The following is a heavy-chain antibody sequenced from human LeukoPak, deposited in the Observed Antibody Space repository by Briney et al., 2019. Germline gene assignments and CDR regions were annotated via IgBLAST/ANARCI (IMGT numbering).Heavy chain of an antibody. CDR3: ARGFDMAYYYYGMDV. J-gene: IGHJ6*02. Sequence: GRFTISRDNAKNSLYLQMNSLRAEDTAVYYCARGFDMAYYYYGMDVWGQGTTVTVSS. V-gene: IGHV3-11*06. D-gene: IGHD2-15*01.